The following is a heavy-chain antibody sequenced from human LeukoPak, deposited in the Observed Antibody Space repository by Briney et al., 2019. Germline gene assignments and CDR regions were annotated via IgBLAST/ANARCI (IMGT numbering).Heavy chain of an antibody. D-gene: IGHD3-22*01. J-gene: IGHJ4*02. CDR3: ARDRYYYDSSGYYSFDY. CDR2: IYSGGST. CDR1: GITLSNYG. V-gene: IGHV3-66*01. Sequence: GSLRLSCAVSGITLSNYGMSWVRQAPGKGLEWVSVIYSGGSTYYADSVKGRFTISRDNSKNTLYLQMNSLRAEDTAVYYCARDRYYYDSSGYYSFDYWGQGTLVTVSS.